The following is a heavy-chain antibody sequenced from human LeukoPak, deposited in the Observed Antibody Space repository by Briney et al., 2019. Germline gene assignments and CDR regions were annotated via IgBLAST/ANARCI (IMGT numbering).Heavy chain of an antibody. CDR2: IRNKAYGETT. V-gene: IGHV3-49*04. J-gene: IGHJ4*02. CDR3: SRVAFWVQNNDFWSGYPDY. CDR1: GFTFGDYA. D-gene: IGHD3-3*01. Sequence: GRSLRLSCTTSGFTFGDYAMTWVRQAPGKVLEWVGFIRNKAYGETTEYAASVKGRFTISRDDSKSIAYLQMNSLKTEDTAVYYCSRVAFWVQNNDFWSGYPDYWGQGTLVTVSS.